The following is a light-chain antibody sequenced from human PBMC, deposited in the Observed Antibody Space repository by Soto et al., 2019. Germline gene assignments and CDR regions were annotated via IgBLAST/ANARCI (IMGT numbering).Light chain of an antibody. V-gene: IGKV3-15*01. CDR2: ATS. CDR3: QRYNTWPLT. Sequence: EIVLTQSPATLSVSPGERATLSCRASQYISKYLAWYQQRPGQAPRLLIYATSARATGVHARFSGSRAGPEFTLTISLLQSEDVAIYYCQRYNTWPLTFGGGTKVDIK. J-gene: IGKJ4*01. CDR1: QYISKY.